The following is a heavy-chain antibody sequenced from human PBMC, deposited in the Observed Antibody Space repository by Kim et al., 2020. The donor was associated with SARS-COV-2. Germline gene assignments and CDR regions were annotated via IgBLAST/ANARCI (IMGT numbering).Heavy chain of an antibody. CDR3: ARDLWAGDVPAAPGGRFDP. CDR1: GGSISSGGYY. D-gene: IGHD2-2*01. Sequence: SETLSLTCTVSGGSISSGGYYWSWIRQHPGKGLEWIGYIYYSGSTYYNPSLKSRVTISVDTSKNQFSLKLSSVTAADTAVYYCARDLWAGDVPAAPGGRFDPWGQGTLVTVSS. V-gene: IGHV4-31*03. CDR2: IYYSGST. J-gene: IGHJ5*02.